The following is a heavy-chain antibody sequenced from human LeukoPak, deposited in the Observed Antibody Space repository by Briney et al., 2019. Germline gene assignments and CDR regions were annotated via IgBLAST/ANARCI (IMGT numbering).Heavy chain of an antibody. J-gene: IGHJ4*02. D-gene: IGHD4-17*01. V-gene: IGHV3-15*01. CDR1: GFTFSDAW. CDR3: TAMCYPYGPRRYFDY. Sequence: PGGSLRLSCAASGFTFSDAWMNWVRQAPGKGLEWVGRIKSKTDGGTTDFAAPVKGRFTISRDDSINTLYLQMNSLKTEDTAVYYCTAMCYPYGPRRYFDYWGRGTLVTVSS. CDR2: IKSKTDGGTT.